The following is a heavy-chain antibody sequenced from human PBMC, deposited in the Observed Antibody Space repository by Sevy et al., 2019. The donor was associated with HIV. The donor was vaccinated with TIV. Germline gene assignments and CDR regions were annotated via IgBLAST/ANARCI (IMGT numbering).Heavy chain of an antibody. J-gene: IGHJ4*02. Sequence: SETLSLTCSVSGYSINTDYYWGWIRQPPGKGLEWIGSLYHSGSIYYNPSLKSRVTISVDSSKSQFSLKLSSMTAADTAVYYCAGAMGITIFRVLINYWGQGTLVTVSS. V-gene: IGHV4-38-2*02. CDR2: LYHSGSI. CDR1: GYSINTDYY. D-gene: IGHD3-3*01. CDR3: AGAMGITIFRVLINY.